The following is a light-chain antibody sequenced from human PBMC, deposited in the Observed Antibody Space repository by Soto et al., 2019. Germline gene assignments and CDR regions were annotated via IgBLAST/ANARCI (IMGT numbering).Light chain of an antibody. J-gene: IGKJ1*01. V-gene: IGKV3-15*01. CDR3: QQYNNRST. CDR2: GAS. CDR1: QSVNSN. Sequence: EIVMTQSPATLSVSPGERATLSCRASQSVNSNLAWYQQKPGQAPRLLIYGASTRATGVPARFSGSGSGTVFIPTGSSLQEEDFAVYFRQQYNNRSTFGQGTKVEIK.